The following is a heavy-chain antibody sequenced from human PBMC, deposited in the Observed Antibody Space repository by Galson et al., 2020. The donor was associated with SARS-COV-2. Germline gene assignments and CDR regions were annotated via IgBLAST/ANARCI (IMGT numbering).Heavy chain of an antibody. CDR2: IDWDDDK. CDR1: GFSLSTSGMR. J-gene: IGHJ4*01. Sequence: SGPTLVKPTQTLTLTCTFSGFSLSTSGMRVSWIRQPPGKALEWLARIDWDDDKFYSTSLKTRLTISKDTSKNQVVLTMTNIDPVDTATCYWALSDFDSLSGYYTVWDYWGHGTLFTVSS. D-gene: IGHD3-9*01. V-gene: IGHV2-70*04. CDR3: ALSDFDSLSGYYTVWDY.